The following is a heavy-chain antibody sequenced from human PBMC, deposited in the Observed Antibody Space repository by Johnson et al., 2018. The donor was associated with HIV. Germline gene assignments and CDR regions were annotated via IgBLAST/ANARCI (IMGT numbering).Heavy chain of an antibody. CDR2: ISYDGSNK. D-gene: IGHD1-26*01. Sequence: VQLVESGGGVVQPGRSLRLSCAASGFTFSSYAMHWVRQAPGKGLEWVAVISYDGSNKYYADSVKGRFTISRDNSKNTLYLQMNSLRAEDTAVYYCERDDGWEPTGKDAFDMWGQGTMVTVSS. J-gene: IGHJ3*02. CDR1: GFTFSSYA. V-gene: IGHV3-30*04. CDR3: ERDDGWEPTGKDAFDM.